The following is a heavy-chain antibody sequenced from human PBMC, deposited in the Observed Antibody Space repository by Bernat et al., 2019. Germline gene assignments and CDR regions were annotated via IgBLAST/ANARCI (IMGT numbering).Heavy chain of an antibody. J-gene: IGHJ5*02. Sequence: EVQLVESGGGLVQPGGSLRLSCAASGFTVSSNYMSWVRQAPGKGLEWVSVIYSGGSTYYADSVKGRFTISRDNSKNTLYLQMNSLRAEDTAVYYCARDNRGIPDYDILTGLGWFDPWGQGTLVTVSS. CDR3: ARDNRGIPDYDILTGLGWFDP. CDR2: IYSGGST. D-gene: IGHD3-9*01. V-gene: IGHV3-66*01. CDR1: GFTVSSNY.